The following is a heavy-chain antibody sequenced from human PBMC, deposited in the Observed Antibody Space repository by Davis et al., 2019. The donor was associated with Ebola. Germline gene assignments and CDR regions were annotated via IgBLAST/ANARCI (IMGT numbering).Heavy chain of an antibody. CDR1: GFTFSNYA. Sequence: GGSLRLSCAASGFTFSNYAMSWVRQAPGKGLEWVSAVSGGGGTTYYADSVKGRFTISRDNAKNTLYLQMSSLRADDTAMYYCIRDSIEGATTFENWGQGTLVTVSS. CDR3: IRDSIEGATTFEN. V-gene: IGHV3-23*01. J-gene: IGHJ4*02. D-gene: IGHD1-26*01. CDR2: VSGGGGTT.